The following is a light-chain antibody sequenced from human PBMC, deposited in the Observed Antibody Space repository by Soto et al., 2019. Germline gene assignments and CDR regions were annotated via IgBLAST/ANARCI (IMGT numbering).Light chain of an antibody. CDR2: EVS. CDR3: CTYAGSSHNVV. J-gene: IGLJ2*01. CDR1: SSDVGSSNL. V-gene: IGLV2-23*02. Sequence: QSALTQPASVSGSTGQSITISCTGTSSDVGSSNLVSWYQQHPGKAPKLMIYEVSKRPSGVSNRFSCSKSGKTASLTVSGVQAEDDADDSCCTYAGSSHNVVLGG.